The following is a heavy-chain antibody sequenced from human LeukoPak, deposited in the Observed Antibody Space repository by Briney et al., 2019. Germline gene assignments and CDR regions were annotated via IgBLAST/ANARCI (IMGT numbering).Heavy chain of an antibody. Sequence: SVKVSCKASGGTFSSYAISWVRQAPGQGLEWMGRIIPILGIANYAQKFQGRATITADKSTSTAYMELSSLRSEDTAVYYCARDPLGAAAGTWGQGTLVTVSS. CDR2: IIPILGIA. D-gene: IGHD6-13*01. CDR3: ARDPLGAAAGT. V-gene: IGHV1-69*04. CDR1: GGTFSSYA. J-gene: IGHJ4*02.